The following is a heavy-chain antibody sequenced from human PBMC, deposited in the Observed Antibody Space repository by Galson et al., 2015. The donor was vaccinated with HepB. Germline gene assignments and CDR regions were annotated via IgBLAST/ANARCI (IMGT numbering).Heavy chain of an antibody. D-gene: IGHD6-13*01. CDR2: ISYDGSNK. J-gene: IGHJ4*02. V-gene: IGHV3-30-3*01. CDR3: ARDGRVSSSWFNLFDY. Sequence: SLRLSCAASGFTFSSYAMHWVRQAPGKGLEWVAVISYDGSNKYYADSVKGRFTISRDNSKNTLYLQMNSLRAEDTAVYYCARDGRVSSSWFNLFDYWGQGTLVTVSS. CDR1: GFTFSSYA.